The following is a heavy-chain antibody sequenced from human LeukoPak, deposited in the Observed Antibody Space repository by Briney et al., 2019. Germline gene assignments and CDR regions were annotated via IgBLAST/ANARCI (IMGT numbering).Heavy chain of an antibody. CDR3: ARGPTVTTDY. Sequence: SETLSLTCTVSGGSISSSSHYWGWFRQPPGKGLEWIGYIYYSGSSFCNPSLKSRVTMSADTSKNQFSLRLNSVTAADTAVYYCARGPTVTTDYWGQGTLVTVSS. CDR1: GGSISSSSHY. V-gene: IGHV4-39*01. CDR2: IYYSGSS. D-gene: IGHD4-17*01. J-gene: IGHJ4*02.